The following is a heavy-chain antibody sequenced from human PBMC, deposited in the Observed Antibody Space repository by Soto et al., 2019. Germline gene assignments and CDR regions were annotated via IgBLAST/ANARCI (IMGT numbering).Heavy chain of an antibody. CDR2: ISSSSTI. CDR1: GFTFSTYS. J-gene: IGHJ4*02. CDR3: ARGYGRNFDY. V-gene: IGHV3-48*01. D-gene: IGHD5-18*01. Sequence: GGFLRLSCAASGFTFSTYSMNWVRQAPGKGLEWVSSISSSSTIYYADSVKGRFTISRDNVQNSLYLQMHSLRAADTAVYYCARGYGRNFDYWGQGTLVTSPQ.